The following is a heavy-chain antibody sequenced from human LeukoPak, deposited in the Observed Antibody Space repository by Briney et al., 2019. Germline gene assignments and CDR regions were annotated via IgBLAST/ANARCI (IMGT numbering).Heavy chain of an antibody. CDR3: AREDWVVPAAFDY. J-gene: IGHJ4*02. CDR2: NSGSGGST. CDR1: GFTFSSYA. Sequence: GGSLRLSCAASGFTFSSYAMSWVRQAPGEGLEWVSANSGSGGSTYYADSVKGRFTISRDNSKNTLYLQMNSLRAEDTAVYYCAREDWVVPAAFDYWGQGTLVTVSS. V-gene: IGHV3-23*01. D-gene: IGHD2-2*01.